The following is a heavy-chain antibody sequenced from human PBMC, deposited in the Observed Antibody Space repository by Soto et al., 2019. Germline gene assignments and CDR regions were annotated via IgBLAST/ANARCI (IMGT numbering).Heavy chain of an antibody. CDR1: GFTFSSYG. CDR3: AKDRSPNSSGWYSHIEGPLGVFQH. V-gene: IGHV3-30*18. CDR2: ISYDGSNK. J-gene: IGHJ1*01. Sequence: PGGSLRLSCAASGFTFSSYGMHWVRQAPGKGLEWVAVISYDGSNKYYADSVKGRFTISRDNSKNTLYLQMNSLRAEDTAVYYCAKDRSPNSSGWYSHIEGPLGVFQHWGQGTLVTVSS. D-gene: IGHD6-19*01.